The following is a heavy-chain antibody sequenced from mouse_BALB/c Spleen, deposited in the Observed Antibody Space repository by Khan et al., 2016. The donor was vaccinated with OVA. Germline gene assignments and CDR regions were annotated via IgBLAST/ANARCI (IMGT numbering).Heavy chain of an antibody. V-gene: IGHV1S135*01. Sequence: VQLKESGPELMKPGASVKISCKASGYSFNSYYIHWVMESPGKSLEWIGYIDPFSGDTTYNQKFKGKATLTADKSSSTAYILLSNLTSEDSAVYYCTRHGYVAWFTYWGQGTLVTVSA. CDR1: GYSFNSYY. J-gene: IGHJ3*01. D-gene: IGHD2-2*01. CDR2: IDPFSGDT. CDR3: TRHGYVAWFTY.